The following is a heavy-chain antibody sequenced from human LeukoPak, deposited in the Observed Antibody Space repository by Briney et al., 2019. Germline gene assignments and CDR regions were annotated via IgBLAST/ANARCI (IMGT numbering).Heavy chain of an antibody. D-gene: IGHD1-1*01. J-gene: IGHJ4*02. CDR3: ARGGLEPVDY. V-gene: IGHV3-74*01. CDR1: GFTFSTYW. CDR2: TNADGSST. Sequence: GGSLRLSCAASGFTFSTYWMHWVRQAPGKGLVWVSRTNADGSSTSYADSVKGRFTITRDNAKNTLYLQMNSLRADDTAVYYCARGGLEPVDYWGQGTLVTVSS.